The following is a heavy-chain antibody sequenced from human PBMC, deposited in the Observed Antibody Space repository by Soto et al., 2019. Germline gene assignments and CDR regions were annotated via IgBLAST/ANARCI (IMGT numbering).Heavy chain of an antibody. CDR1: GGSFSGYY. Sequence: QVQLQQWGAGLLKPSETLSLTCAVYGGSFSGYYWSWIRQPPGKGLEWIGEINHSGSTNYNPSLKSRVTISVDTSKNQFSLKRSSVTAADTAVYYGARVRRQWLKACDYWGQGTLVTVSS. D-gene: IGHD6-19*01. CDR2: INHSGST. J-gene: IGHJ4*02. V-gene: IGHV4-34*01. CDR3: ARVRRQWLKACDY.